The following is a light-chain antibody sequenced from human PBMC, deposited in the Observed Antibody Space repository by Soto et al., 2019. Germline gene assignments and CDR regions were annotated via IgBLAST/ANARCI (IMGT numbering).Light chain of an antibody. CDR2: EAS. Sequence: EIVLPQSPATLSLSPGESATLSCRASQSVSSYLAWYQQKPGQAPRLLIYEASRKATGIPARFSGSGSGTDFTLTISILEPEDFAVYYCQQRSNWPVTFGQGTKVEIK. J-gene: IGKJ1*01. CDR1: QSVSSY. CDR3: QQRSNWPVT. V-gene: IGKV3-11*01.